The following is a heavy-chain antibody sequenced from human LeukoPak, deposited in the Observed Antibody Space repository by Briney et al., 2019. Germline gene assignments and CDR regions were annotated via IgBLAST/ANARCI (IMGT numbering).Heavy chain of an antibody. D-gene: IGHD2-15*01. CDR1: GDSVTGYF. Sequence: SETLSLTCTVFGDSVTGYFLNWVRQPPGKGLEWIGHIYKIGTTNYNPSLKSRLTISADTSKNQFSLQLRSVAAADTAVYYCVIGVGWQPDYWGQGALVTVSS. CDR3: VIGVGWQPDY. V-gene: IGHV4-59*02. CDR2: IYKIGTT. J-gene: IGHJ4*02.